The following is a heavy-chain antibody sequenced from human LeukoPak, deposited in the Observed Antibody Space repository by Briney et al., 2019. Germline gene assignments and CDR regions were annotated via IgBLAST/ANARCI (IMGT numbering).Heavy chain of an antibody. V-gene: IGHV3-48*04. D-gene: IGHD3-22*01. CDR1: GFTFSSYS. Sequence: GGSLRLSCAASGFTFSSYSMNWVRQAPGKGLEWVSYISSSGSTIYYADSVKGRFTISRDNAKNSLYLQMNSLRAEDTAVYYCARFFGSSGYYGASYYYGMDVWGQGTTVTVSS. J-gene: IGHJ6*02. CDR3: ARFFGSSGYYGASYYYGMDV. CDR2: ISSSGSTI.